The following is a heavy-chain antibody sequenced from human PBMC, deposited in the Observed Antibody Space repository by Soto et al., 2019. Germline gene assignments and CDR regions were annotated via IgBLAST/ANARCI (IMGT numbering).Heavy chain of an antibody. Sequence: EVQLLESGGELVQPGGSLRLSCAASGFTFSNYAMSWVRQAPGKGLEWVSAISGSGGNTYYADSVKGRFTISRDNSKYTLYLQMNSLRAEDTAVYYCAKDTLYSYYYYMDVWGKGTTVTVSS. V-gene: IGHV3-23*01. CDR3: AKDTLYSYYYYMDV. CDR1: GFTFSNYA. J-gene: IGHJ6*03. D-gene: IGHD2-15*01. CDR2: ISGSGGNT.